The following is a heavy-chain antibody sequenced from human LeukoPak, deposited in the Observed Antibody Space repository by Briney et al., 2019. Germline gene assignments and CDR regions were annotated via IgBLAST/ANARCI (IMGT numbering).Heavy chain of an antibody. CDR3: AKVGPKRGYGYFDY. CDR1: GSTFDDYA. J-gene: IGHJ4*02. D-gene: IGHD5-18*01. Sequence: QPGRSLRLSCAASGSTFDDYAMHWVRQAPGKGLEWVSGISWNSGSIGYADSVKGRFTISRDNAKNSLYLQMNSLRAEDTALYYCAKVGPKRGYGYFDYWGQGTLVTVSS. CDR2: ISWNSGSI. V-gene: IGHV3-9*01.